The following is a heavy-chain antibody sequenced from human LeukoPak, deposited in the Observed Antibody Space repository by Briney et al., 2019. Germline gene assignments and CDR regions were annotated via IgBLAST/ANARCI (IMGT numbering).Heavy chain of an antibody. J-gene: IGHJ4*02. CDR3: AKFYGSGSYYSSYFDY. V-gene: IGHV3-23*01. CDR2: ISGSGGST. D-gene: IGHD3-10*01. CDR1: GFTFSSYA. Sequence: GGSLRLSCAASGFTFSSYAMSWVHQAPGKGLEWVSAISGSGGSTYYADSVKGRFTISRDNSKNTLYLQMNSLRAEDTAVYYCAKFYGSGSYYSSYFDYWGQGTLVTVSS.